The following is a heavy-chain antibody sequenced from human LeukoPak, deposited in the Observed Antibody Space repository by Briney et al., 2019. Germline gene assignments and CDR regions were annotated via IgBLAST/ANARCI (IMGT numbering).Heavy chain of an antibody. CDR3: ARGTTDFDY. CDR2: IWYDGSNK. J-gene: IGHJ4*02. CDR1: GFTFSTYG. Sequence: PGRSLRLSCAASGFTFSTYGMHWVRQAPGKGLEWVAVIWYDGSNKYYADSVKGRFTISRDNSKNTLYLRMNSLRAEDTAVYYCARGTTDFDYWGQGTLVTVSS. D-gene: IGHD1-1*01. V-gene: IGHV3-33*01.